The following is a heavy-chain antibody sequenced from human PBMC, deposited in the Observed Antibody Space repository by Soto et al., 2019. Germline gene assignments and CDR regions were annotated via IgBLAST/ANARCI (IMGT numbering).Heavy chain of an antibody. Sequence: ASVKVSCKASGYTFTSYGISWVRQAPGQGLKWMGWISAYNGNTNYAQKLQGRVTMTTDTSTSTAYMELRSLRSDDTAVYYCARDPYCGGDCYSVIYYYYGMDVWGQGTTVTGSS. CDR3: ARDPYCGGDCYSVIYYYYGMDV. CDR2: ISAYNGNT. D-gene: IGHD2-21*02. J-gene: IGHJ6*02. CDR1: GYTFTSYG. V-gene: IGHV1-18*01.